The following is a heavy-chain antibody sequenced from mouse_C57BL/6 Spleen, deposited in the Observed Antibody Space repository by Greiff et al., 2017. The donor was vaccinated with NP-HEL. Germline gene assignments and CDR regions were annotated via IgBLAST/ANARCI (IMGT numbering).Heavy chain of an antibody. J-gene: IGHJ2*01. V-gene: IGHV1-80*01. D-gene: IGHD1-1*01. Sequence: VQLQQSGAELVKPGASVKISCKASGYAFSSYWMNWVKQRPGKGLEWIGQIYPGDGDTNYNGKFKGKATLTADTSSSTAYMQLSSLTSEDSAVYFCARSDYDGSCSYYFGCWGQGTTLTVAS. CDR2: IYPGDGDT. CDR3: ARSDYDGSCSYYFGC. CDR1: GYAFSSYW.